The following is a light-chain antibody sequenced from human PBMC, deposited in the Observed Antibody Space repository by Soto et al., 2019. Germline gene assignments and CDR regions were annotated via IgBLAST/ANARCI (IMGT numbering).Light chain of an antibody. CDR1: QRVSSSY. V-gene: IGKV3-20*01. CDR2: GAS. Sequence: EIVLTQSPGTLSLSPGEGATLSCRASQRVSSSYLAWYQQTPGQAPRLLIYGASSRATGIPDRFSGGGSGTDFTLTISRLEPEDFAVYYCQQYDNSPWTFGQGTKVEIK. CDR3: QQYDNSPWT. J-gene: IGKJ1*01.